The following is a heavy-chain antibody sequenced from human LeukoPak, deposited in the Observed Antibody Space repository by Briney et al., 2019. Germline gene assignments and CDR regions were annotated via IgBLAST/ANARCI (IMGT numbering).Heavy chain of an antibody. D-gene: IGHD6-13*01. J-gene: IGHJ3*02. V-gene: IGHV3-30*04. Sequence: AGGSLRLSCAASGFTSSSYAMHWVRQAPGKGLEWVAVISYDGSNKYYADSVKGRFTISRDNSKNTLYLQMNSLRAEDTAVYYCARDDGPGYSSSWYAFDIWGQGTMVTASS. CDR2: ISYDGSNK. CDR3: ARDDGPGYSSSWYAFDI. CDR1: GFTSSSYA.